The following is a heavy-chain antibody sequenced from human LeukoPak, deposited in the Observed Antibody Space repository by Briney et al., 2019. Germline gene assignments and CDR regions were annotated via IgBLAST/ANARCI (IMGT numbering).Heavy chain of an antibody. CDR1: GGSISSYY. V-gene: IGHV4-59*01. Sequence: SETLSLTCTVSGGSISSYYWSWIRQPPGKGLEWIGYVYYSGSTNYNPSLKSRVTISVDTSKNQFSLKLSSVTAADTAVYYCARGHDYGDYEETFDIWGQGTMVTVSS. J-gene: IGHJ3*02. D-gene: IGHD4-17*01. CDR2: VYYSGST. CDR3: ARGHDYGDYEETFDI.